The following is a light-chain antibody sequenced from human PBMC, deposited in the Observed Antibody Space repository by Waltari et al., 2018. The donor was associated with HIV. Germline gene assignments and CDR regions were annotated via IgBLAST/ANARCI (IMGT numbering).Light chain of an antibody. CDR1: SSNIGSNS. CDR2: RDT. V-gene: IGLV1-47*01. Sequence: SVLTQPPSASGTPGQKVTISCSGSSSNIGSNSVFWYQQLPGAAPKLLIYRDTQRPAGVPDLFAGSKSGTSASLAISGLRSEDEAVYSCATWDDSLNGVLFGGGTNLNVL. CDR3: ATWDDSLNGVL. J-gene: IGLJ2*01.